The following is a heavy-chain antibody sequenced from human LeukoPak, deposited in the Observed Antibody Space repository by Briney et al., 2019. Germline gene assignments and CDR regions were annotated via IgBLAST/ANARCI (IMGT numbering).Heavy chain of an antibody. V-gene: IGHV3-74*01. CDR3: ARPKEIAATDPYFDY. D-gene: IGHD6-13*01. CDR2: INSDGSSA. CDR1: GFTFSSYW. J-gene: IGHJ4*02. Sequence: PGGSLRLSCAASGFTFSSYWMHWVRQVPGKGLVWVSRINSDGSSASYADSVKGRLTISRDNAKNTLYLQMNSLRVEDTAVYYCARPKEIAATDPYFDYWGQGTLVTVSS.